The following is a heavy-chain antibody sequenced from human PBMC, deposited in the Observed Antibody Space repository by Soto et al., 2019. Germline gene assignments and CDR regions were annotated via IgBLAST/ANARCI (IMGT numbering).Heavy chain of an antibody. CDR2: ISSSGTTK. D-gene: IGHD7-27*01. Sequence: EAPLAESGGGLVQPGGSLRLSCVASGFTFSGYEMNWVRQAPGKGLEWVAYISSSGTTKYYADSVKGRFTISRDTAKNSLYLQMNSLRVEDTAVYYCARVGTIALPYWGQGTLVTVSS. CDR3: ARVGTIALPY. CDR1: GFTFSGYE. J-gene: IGHJ4*02. V-gene: IGHV3-48*03.